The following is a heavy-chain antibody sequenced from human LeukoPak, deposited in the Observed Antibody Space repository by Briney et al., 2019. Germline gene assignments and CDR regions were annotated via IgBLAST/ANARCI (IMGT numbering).Heavy chain of an antibody. V-gene: IGHV3-33*01. CDR1: GLPFRDYG. Sequence: PGGSLGLSCAVSGLPFRDYGMLGVRQAPAKALEGVALIWHDGRHKYYADVVKQRITIYRDDSKNTLYLQMNSLRAEDTAMYYCARDDILTGYTIDYWGQGTLVTVSS. CDR3: ARDDILTGYTIDY. D-gene: IGHD3-9*01. CDR2: IWHDGRHK. J-gene: IGHJ4*02.